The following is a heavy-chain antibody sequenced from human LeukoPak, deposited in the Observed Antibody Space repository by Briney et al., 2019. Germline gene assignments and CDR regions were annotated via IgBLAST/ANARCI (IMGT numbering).Heavy chain of an antibody. V-gene: IGHV3-21*01. J-gene: IGHJ5*02. D-gene: IGHD6-13*01. CDR3: ARDSNIAAAGPNWFDP. CDR1: GFTFSSYW. CDR2: ISSSSSYI. Sequence: GGSLRLSCAASGFTFSSYWMNWVRQAPGKGLEWGSSISSSSSYIYYADSVKGRFTISRDNAKNSLYLQMNSLRAEDTAVYYCARDSNIAAAGPNWFDPWGQGTLVTVSS.